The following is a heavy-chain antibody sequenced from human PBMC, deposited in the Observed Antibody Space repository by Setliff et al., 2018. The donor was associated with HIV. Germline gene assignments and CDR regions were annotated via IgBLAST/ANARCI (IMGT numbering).Heavy chain of an antibody. J-gene: IGHJ4*02. V-gene: IGHV3-7*03. Sequence: GGSLRLSCAASGFTFSDYWMHWVRQAPGKGLEWVAHINGDGSKRYHVDSVEGRFSISRDNAKNSLYLQMNSLRPEDTAFYYCAKGIPLFFYDSTSYYLDYWGQGTLVTVSS. CDR3: AKGIPLFFYDSTSYYLDY. CDR2: INGDGSKR. CDR1: GFTFSDYW. D-gene: IGHD3-10*01.